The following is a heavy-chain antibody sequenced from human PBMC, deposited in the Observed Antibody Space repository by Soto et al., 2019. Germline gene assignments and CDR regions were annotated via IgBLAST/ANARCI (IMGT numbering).Heavy chain of an antibody. D-gene: IGHD3-3*01. Sequence: GGSLRLSCAASGFTFSSYGMHWVRQAPGKGLEWVAVISSDGSNKYFADPVKGRFTISRDNSKNTLYLQMNSLRAEDTAVYYCAKGYDFLDYWGQGTLVTVSS. CDR1: GFTFSSYG. J-gene: IGHJ4*02. CDR3: AKGYDFLDY. V-gene: IGHV3-30*18. CDR2: ISSDGSNK.